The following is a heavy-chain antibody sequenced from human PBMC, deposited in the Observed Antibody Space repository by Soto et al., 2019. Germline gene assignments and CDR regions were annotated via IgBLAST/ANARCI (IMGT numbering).Heavy chain of an antibody. CDR2: INHSGST. CDR3: AIVVVTASDAFDI. V-gene: IGHV4-34*01. D-gene: IGHD2-21*02. J-gene: IGHJ3*02. Sequence: SETQSLTCAVYGGSFSGYYWSWIRQPPGKGLEWIGEINHSGSTNYNPSLKSRVTISVDTSKNQFSLKLSSVTAADTAVYYCAIVVVTASDAFDIWGQGTMVS. CDR1: GGSFSGYY.